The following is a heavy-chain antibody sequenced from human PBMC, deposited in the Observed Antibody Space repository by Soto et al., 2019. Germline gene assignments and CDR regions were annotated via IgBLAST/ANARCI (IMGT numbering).Heavy chain of an antibody. D-gene: IGHD1-26*01. CDR1: GGSISSGGYS. CDR3: ASGGTGIVGATPFGY. V-gene: IGHV4-30-2*01. CDR2: IYHSGST. J-gene: IGHJ4*02. Sequence: PSETLSLTCAVSGGSISSGGYSWSWIRQPPGKGLEWIGYIYHSGSTYYNPSLKSRVTISVDRSKNQFSLKLSSVTAADTAGYYCASGGTGIVGATPFGYWGQGTLVTVSS.